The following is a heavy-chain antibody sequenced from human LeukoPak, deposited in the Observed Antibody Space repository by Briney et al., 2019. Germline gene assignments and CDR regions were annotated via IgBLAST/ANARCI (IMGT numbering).Heavy chain of an antibody. CDR3: ARDQGVVVPSYYFDY. CDR1: GFTFSDYY. CDR2: ISSSGSTI. Sequence: GGSLRLSCAASGFTFSDYYMSWIRQAPGKGLEWVSYISSSGSTIYYADSVKGQFTISRDNAKNSLYLQMNSLRAEDTAVYYCARDQGVVVPSYYFDYWGQGTLVTVSS. D-gene: IGHD3-22*01. V-gene: IGHV3-11*01. J-gene: IGHJ4*02.